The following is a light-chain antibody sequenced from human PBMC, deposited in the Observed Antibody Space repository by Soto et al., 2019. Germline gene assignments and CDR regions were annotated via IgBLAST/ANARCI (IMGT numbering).Light chain of an antibody. Sequence: EIVLTQSPGTLSLSPGERATLSCRASQSVRSSYLAWYQQKPGQSPRLLIYDASSRATGIPDRFSGSGSGTDFTLTISILETEDCAVYYCQQYGSSPQTFGPGTNVYIK. V-gene: IGKV3-20*01. CDR1: QSVRSSY. J-gene: IGKJ1*01. CDR2: DAS. CDR3: QQYGSSPQT.